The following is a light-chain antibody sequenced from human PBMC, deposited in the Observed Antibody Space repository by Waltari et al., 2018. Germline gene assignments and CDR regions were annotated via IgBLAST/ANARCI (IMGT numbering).Light chain of an antibody. CDR2: GAS. CDR3: LQRDNWPHGT. CDR1: ESVGSS. Sequence: EIVMTQSPATLSLSPGERATLSCRASESVGSSLAWYHQKPGQPPRLVVYGASSRATGIPDRFSGSGSGTDFTLTISSLEPEDVGIYYCLQRDNWPHGTSGQGTKVEVK. V-gene: IGKV3D-15*01. J-gene: IGKJ1*01.